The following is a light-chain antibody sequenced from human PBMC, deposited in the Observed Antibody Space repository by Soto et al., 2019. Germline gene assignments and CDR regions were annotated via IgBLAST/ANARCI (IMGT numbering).Light chain of an antibody. Sequence: QSALTQPPSVSGSPGQSVAISCIGASSDIGSYDRVSWYQQHPGTSPKLIIYDVINRPSGVPDRFSGAKSGNTASLTISGLQTEDEADYYCSSFTSSSTYVFGTGTKVTVL. CDR3: SSFTSSSTYV. V-gene: IGLV2-18*02. CDR1: SSDIGSYDR. J-gene: IGLJ1*01. CDR2: DVI.